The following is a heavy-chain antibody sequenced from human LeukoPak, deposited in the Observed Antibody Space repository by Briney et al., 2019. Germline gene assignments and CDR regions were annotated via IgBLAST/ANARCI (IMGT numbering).Heavy chain of an antibody. CDR1: GFTFSSYA. CDR2: ISGSGGST. D-gene: IGHD3-22*01. J-gene: IGHJ4*02. Sequence: PGGSLRLSCAASGFTFSSYAMSWVRQAPGKGLEWVSAISGSGGSTYYADSVKGRFTISRDNSKNTLYLQMNSLRAEDTAVYYCAKGRVAGIYYDSSGYYDYWGQGTLVTVSS. CDR3: AKGRVAGIYYDSSGYYDY. V-gene: IGHV3-23*01.